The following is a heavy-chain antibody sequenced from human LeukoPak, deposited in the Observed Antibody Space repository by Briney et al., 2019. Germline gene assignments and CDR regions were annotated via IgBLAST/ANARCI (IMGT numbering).Heavy chain of an antibody. Sequence: ASVKVSCKASGYTFTSYGISWVRQAPGQGLEWMGWISAYNGNTNYAQKLQGRVTMTTDTSTSTAYMELRSLRSEDTAVYYCARGDPYCSSTSCYPGIDYFDYWGQGTLVTVSS. D-gene: IGHD2-2*01. CDR3: ARGDPYCSSTSCYPGIDYFDY. CDR1: GYTFTSYG. J-gene: IGHJ4*02. V-gene: IGHV1-18*01. CDR2: ISAYNGNT.